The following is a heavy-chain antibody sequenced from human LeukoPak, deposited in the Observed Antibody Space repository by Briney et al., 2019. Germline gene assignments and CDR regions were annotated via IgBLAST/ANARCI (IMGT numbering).Heavy chain of an antibody. J-gene: IGHJ6*03. CDR1: GYTLTELS. V-gene: IGHV1-24*01. CDR2: FDPEDGET. D-gene: IGHD2-15*01. Sequence: ASVKVSCKVSGYTLTELSMHWVRQAPGKGLEWMGGFDPEDGETIYAQKFQGRVTMTEDTSTDTAYMELSSLRSDDTAVYYCARDRGVDYCSGGSCSHYYYYMDVWGKGTTVTISS. CDR3: ARDRGVDYCSGGSCSHYYYYMDV.